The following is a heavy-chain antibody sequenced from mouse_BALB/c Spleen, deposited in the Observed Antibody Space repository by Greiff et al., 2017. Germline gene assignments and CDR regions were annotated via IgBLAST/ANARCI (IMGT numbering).Heavy chain of an antibody. Sequence: EVMLVESGGGLVKPGGSLKLSCAASGFTFSSYTMSWVRQTPEKRLEWVATISSGGSYTYYADSVKGRFTISRDNAKNTLYLQMSSLKSEDTAMYYCTRDPGGIIAMDYWGQGTSVTVSS. J-gene: IGHJ4*01. V-gene: IGHV5-6-4*01. CDR3: TRDPGGIIAMDY. CDR2: ISSGGSYT. CDR1: GFTFSSYT. D-gene: IGHD2-4*01.